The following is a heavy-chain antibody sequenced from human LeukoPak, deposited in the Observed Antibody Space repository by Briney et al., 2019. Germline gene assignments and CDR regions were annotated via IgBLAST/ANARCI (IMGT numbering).Heavy chain of an antibody. Sequence: GGSLRLSCAASGFTFSSNWMSWVRQAPGKGLEWVANIKQDGSEKYYVDSVKGRFTISRDNAKNSLYLQMNSLRAEDTAVYYCARAVTTFDHYYYYGMDVWGQGTTVTVSS. V-gene: IGHV3-7*04. CDR2: IKQDGSEK. CDR3: ARAVTTFDHYYYYGMDV. J-gene: IGHJ6*02. D-gene: IGHD4-17*01. CDR1: GFTFSSNW.